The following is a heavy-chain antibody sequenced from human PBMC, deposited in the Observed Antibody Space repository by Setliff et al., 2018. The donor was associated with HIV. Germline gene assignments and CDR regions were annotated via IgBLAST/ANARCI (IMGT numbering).Heavy chain of an antibody. CDR3: AIDGAGGLLRPMPDY. D-gene: IGHD3-10*01. CDR1: GFTLREVS. CDR2: FDPEDGEI. Sequence: ASVTVSCKVSGFTLREVSVHWVRQTPKKGLDWMAYFDPEDGEIVYAQNFQGRVILTEDRATDTAYMELGGLRSEDTAVYYCAIDGAGGLLRPMPDYWGQGTLVTVSS. J-gene: IGHJ4*02. V-gene: IGHV1-24*01.